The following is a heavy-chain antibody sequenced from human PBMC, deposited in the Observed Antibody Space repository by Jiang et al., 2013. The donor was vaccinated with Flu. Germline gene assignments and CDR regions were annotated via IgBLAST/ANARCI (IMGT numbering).Heavy chain of an antibody. CDR2: IWYDGSNK. D-gene: IGHD3-9*01. Sequence: QLLESGGGVVQPGRSLRLSCAASGFTFSSYGMHWVRQAPGKGLEWVAVIWYDGSNKYYADSVKGRFTISRDNSKNTLYLQMNSLRAEDTAVYYCARVQPYDILTGAELYYYYGMDVWGQGTTVTVSS. V-gene: IGHV3-33*01. CDR1: GFTFSSYG. J-gene: IGHJ6*02. CDR3: ARVQPYDILTGAELYYYYGMDV.